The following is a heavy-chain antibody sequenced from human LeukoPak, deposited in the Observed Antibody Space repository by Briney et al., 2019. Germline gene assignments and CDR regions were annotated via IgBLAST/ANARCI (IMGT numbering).Heavy chain of an antibody. CDR1: GFTFSSYG. V-gene: IGHV3-30*02. D-gene: IGHD2-21*01. Sequence: GGSLRLSCAASGFTFSSYGMHWVRQAPGKGLEWVAFIRYDGSNKYHADSVKGRFTISRDNSKNTLYLQMNSLRAEDTAVYYCAKDGVAYCGGDCYSDYWGQGTLVTVSS. CDR2: IRYDGSNK. CDR3: AKDGVAYCGGDCYSDY. J-gene: IGHJ4*02.